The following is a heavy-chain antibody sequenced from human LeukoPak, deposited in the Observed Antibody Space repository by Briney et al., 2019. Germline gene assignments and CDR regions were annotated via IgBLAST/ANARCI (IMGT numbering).Heavy chain of an antibody. Sequence: SETLSLTCTVSGDSISSSSYFWGWIRQPPGKGLEWIGTIYYSGSSYYNPSLQSRVTISVDTSNNKFSLKVSSVTAADTAVYYCARDQGLTTVTTGYWGQGTLVTVSS. D-gene: IGHD4-17*01. CDR2: IYYSGSS. CDR3: ARDQGLTTVTTGY. CDR1: GDSISSSSYF. V-gene: IGHV4-39*02. J-gene: IGHJ4*02.